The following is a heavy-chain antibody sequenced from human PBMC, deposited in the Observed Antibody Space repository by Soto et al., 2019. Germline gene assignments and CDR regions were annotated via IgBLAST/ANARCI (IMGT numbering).Heavy chain of an antibody. CDR1: GGSVSSGSYY. CDR2: IYYSGST. D-gene: IGHD2-2*01. V-gene: IGHV4-61*01. Sequence: QVQLQESGPGLVKPSETLSLTCTVSGGSVSSGSYYWSWIRQPPGKGLEWIGYIYYSGSTNYNPSLKSRVTISVDTSKNQFSLKLSSVTAADTAVYYCARDPGVVVPAAEGYYYYGMDVWGPGTTVTVSS. CDR3: ARDPGVVVPAAEGYYYYGMDV. J-gene: IGHJ6*02.